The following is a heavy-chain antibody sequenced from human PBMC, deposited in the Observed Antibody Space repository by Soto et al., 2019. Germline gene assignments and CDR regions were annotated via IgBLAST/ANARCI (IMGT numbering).Heavy chain of an antibody. Sequence: SETLSLTSTASGGSITSSYWSWIRRPPGKGLEWIAYIYDTGISGYTPSTSYNPSLKSRVTMSVDTSKSQFSLKLTSVTAADTAVYYCARGEDAFFYYGLDVWGQGITVTVSS. CDR2: IYDTGISGYTPST. J-gene: IGHJ6*01. V-gene: IGHV4-59*01. CDR3: ARGEDAFFYYGLDV. CDR1: GGSITSSY.